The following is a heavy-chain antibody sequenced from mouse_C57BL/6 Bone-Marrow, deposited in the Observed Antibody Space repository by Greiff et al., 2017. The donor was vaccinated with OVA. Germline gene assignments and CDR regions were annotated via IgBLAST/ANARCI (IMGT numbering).Heavy chain of an antibody. CDR2: IYPRSGNT. J-gene: IGHJ4*01. V-gene: IGHV1-81*01. D-gene: IGHD1-1*01. Sequence: VQLQHSGAELARPGASVKLSCKASGYTFTSYGISWVKQRTGQGLEWIGEIYPRSGNTYYNEKFKGKATLTADKSSSTAYMELRSLTSEDSAVYFCARRRTYGSSSYAMDYWGQGTSVTVSS. CDR1: GYTFTSYG. CDR3: ARRRTYGSSSYAMDY.